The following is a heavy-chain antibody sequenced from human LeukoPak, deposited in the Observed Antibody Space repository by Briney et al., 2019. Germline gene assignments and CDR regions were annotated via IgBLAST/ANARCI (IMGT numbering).Heavy chain of an antibody. D-gene: IGHD2-15*01. J-gene: IGHJ4*02. CDR1: GFXFSSYG. Sequence: GGSLRLSCAASGFXFSSYGMSWVRQAPGKGREWVSGISDSGSSTYYADSVKGRFTISRDNSKNTMYLQMNSLRAEDTAVYYCAKVVAWVDYWGQGTLVTVSS. CDR2: ISDSGSST. V-gene: IGHV3-23*01. CDR3: AKVVAWVDY.